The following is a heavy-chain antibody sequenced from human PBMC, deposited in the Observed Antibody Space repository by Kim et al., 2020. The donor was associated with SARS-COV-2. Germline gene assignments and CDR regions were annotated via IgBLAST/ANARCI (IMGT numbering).Heavy chain of an antibody. CDR1: GGTFSSYA. J-gene: IGHJ6*02. V-gene: IGHV1-69*13. D-gene: IGHD3-10*01. CDR2: IIPIFGTA. Sequence: SVKVSCKASGGTFSSYAISWVRQAPGQGLEWMGGIIPIFGTANYAQKVQGRVTITADESTSTAYMELSSLRSEDTAVYYCARDPLVMVRGVIMTDYYYYGMDVWGQGTTVTVSS. CDR3: ARDPLVMVRGVIMTDYYYYGMDV.